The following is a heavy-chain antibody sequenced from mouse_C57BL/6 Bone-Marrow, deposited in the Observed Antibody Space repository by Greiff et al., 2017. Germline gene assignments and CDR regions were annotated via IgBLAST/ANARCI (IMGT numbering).Heavy chain of an antibody. CDR2: IDPENGDT. CDR3: ARSGNYPHWYFDV. D-gene: IGHD2-1*01. Sequence: EVQLQQSGAELVRPGASVKLSCTASGFNIKDDYMHWVKQRPEQGLEWIGWIDPENGDTEYASKFQGKATITADTSSNTAYLQLSSLTSEDSAVYYCARSGNYPHWYFDVWGTGTTVTVSS. V-gene: IGHV14-4*01. CDR1: GFNIKDDY. J-gene: IGHJ1*03.